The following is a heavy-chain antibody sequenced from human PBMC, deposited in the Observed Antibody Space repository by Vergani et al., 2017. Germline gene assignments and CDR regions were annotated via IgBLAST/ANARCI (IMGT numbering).Heavy chain of an antibody. J-gene: IGHJ6*02. CDR3: ARARIGETIPGAYYYGMDV. D-gene: IGHD3-10*01. V-gene: IGHV1-18*01. CDR1: GYTFTSYG. Sequence: QVQLVQSGAEVKKPGASVKVSCKASGYTFTSYGISWARQAPGQGLEWMGWISAYNGNTNYAQKLQGRVTMNTDTSTSTAYMELRSLRSDDTAVYYCARARIGETIPGAYYYGMDVWGQGTTVTVSS. CDR2: ISAYNGNT.